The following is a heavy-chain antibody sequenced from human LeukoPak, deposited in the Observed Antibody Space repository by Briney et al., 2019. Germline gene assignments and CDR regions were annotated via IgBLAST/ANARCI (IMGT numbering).Heavy chain of an antibody. V-gene: IGHV4-4*07. Sequence: SETLSLTCTVSGGSISGYYWSWIRQPAGKGLEWIGRIYTSGSTNYNPSLKSRVTMSVDTSKNQFSLKMSSVTAADTAVYYCARGMGYYDSSGSRYYYYMDVWGKGTTVTVSS. D-gene: IGHD3-22*01. CDR3: ARGMGYYDSSGSRYYYYMDV. CDR2: IYTSGST. J-gene: IGHJ6*03. CDR1: GGSISGYY.